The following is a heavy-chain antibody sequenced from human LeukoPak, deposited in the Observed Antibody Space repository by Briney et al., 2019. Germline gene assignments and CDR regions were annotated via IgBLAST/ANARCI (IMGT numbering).Heavy chain of an antibody. V-gene: IGHV4-61*05. CDR2: IYYSGST. Sequence: PSETLSLTCTVSGGSISSSSYYWSWIRQPPGKGLEWIGYIYYSGSTNYNPSLKSRVTISVDTSKKQFSLKLSSVTAADTAVYYCARQSTGYCSYYFDYWGQGTLVTVSS. J-gene: IGHJ4*02. D-gene: IGHD2-21*01. CDR3: ARQSTGYCSYYFDY. CDR1: GGSISSSSYY.